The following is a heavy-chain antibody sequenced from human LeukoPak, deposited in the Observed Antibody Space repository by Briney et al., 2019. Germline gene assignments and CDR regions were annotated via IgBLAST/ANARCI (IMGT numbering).Heavy chain of an antibody. CDR3: ARDAGGLY. CDR2: ISSTSSYI. CDR1: GFTFSTYN. Sequence: GGSLRLSCAASGFTFSTYNMNWVRQAPGKGLEWVSSISSTSSYIYYADSVKGRFTISRDNAKNSLYLQMNSLRAEDTAVYYCARDAGGLYWGQGTLVTVSS. V-gene: IGHV3-21*01. D-gene: IGHD3-16*01. J-gene: IGHJ4*02.